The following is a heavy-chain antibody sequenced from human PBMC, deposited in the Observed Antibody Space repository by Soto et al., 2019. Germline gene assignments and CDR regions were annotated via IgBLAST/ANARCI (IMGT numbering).Heavy chain of an antibody. CDR2: IIPIFGTA. CDR1: GGTFSSYA. CDR3: ASTLRTWYYYGMDV. V-gene: IGHV1-69*12. Sequence: QVQLVQSGAEVKKPGSSVKVSCKASGGTFSSYAISWVRQAPGQGLEWMGGIIPIFGTANYAQKFQGRVTITADESMSTAYMELSSLRSEDTAVYYCASTLRTWYYYGMDVWGQGTTVTVSS. J-gene: IGHJ6*02. D-gene: IGHD1-1*01.